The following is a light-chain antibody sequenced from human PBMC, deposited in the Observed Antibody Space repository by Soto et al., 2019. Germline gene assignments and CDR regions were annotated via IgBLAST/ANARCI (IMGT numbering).Light chain of an antibody. J-gene: IGKJ1*01. CDR1: QSVSSN. V-gene: IGKV3-15*01. CDR3: QQYDTSRT. Sequence: EIVMTQSPATLSVSPGERATLSCRASQSVSSNLAWYQQKPGQAPRLLIYGASTRATGIPARFSGSGSGTDFTLTIIRLEPEDFAVYYCQQYDTSRTFGQGTKV. CDR2: GAS.